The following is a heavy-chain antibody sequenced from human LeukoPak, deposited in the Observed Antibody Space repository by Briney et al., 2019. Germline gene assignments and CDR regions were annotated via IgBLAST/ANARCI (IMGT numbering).Heavy chain of an antibody. CDR3: MGSGSYYNDPSDY. J-gene: IGHJ4*02. V-gene: IGHV4-31*06. CDR2: IYYSGST. D-gene: IGHD3-10*01. Sequence: SETLSLTCTVSGGSISSSSYYWGWIRQHPGKGLEWIGYIYYSGSTYYNPSLKSRVTISVDTSKNQFSLKLSSVTAADTAVYYCMGSGSYYNDPSDYWGQGTLVTVSS. CDR1: GGSISSSSYY.